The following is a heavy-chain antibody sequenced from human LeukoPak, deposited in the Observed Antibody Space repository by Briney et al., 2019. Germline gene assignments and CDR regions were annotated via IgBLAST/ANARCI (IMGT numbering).Heavy chain of an antibody. V-gene: IGHV1-69*13. CDR2: IIPIFGTA. J-gene: IGHJ6*02. CDR3: ARGKGWRAHYYYGMDV. D-gene: IGHD3-3*01. Sequence: ASVKVSCKASGGTFSSYAISWVRQAPGQGLECMGGIIPIFGTANYAQKFQSRVTITADESTSTAYMELSSLRSEDTAVYYCARGKGWRAHYYYGMDVWGQGTTVTVSS. CDR1: GGTFSSYA.